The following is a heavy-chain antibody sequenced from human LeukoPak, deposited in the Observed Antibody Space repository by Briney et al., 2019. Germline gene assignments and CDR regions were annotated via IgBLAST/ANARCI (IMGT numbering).Heavy chain of an antibody. J-gene: IGHJ3*02. CDR1: GFTFSDYY. Sequence: GGSLRLSCAASGFTFSDYYMSWIRQAPGKGLEWVSYISSSSTYTNYVDSVKGRFTISRDNAKNSLYLQMNSLRAEDTAVYYCASAHYGSGSYYNRRNDAFDIWGQGTMVTVSS. CDR3: ASAHYGSGSYYNRRNDAFDI. D-gene: IGHD3-10*01. CDR2: ISSSSTYT. V-gene: IGHV3-11*06.